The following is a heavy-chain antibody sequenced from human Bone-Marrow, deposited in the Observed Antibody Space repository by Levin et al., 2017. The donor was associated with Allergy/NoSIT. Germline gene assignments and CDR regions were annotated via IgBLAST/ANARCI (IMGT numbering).Heavy chain of an antibody. V-gene: IGHV3-23*01. J-gene: IGHJ6*02. D-gene: IGHD3/OR15-3a*01. Sequence: PGGSLRLSCAASGFSFSTYAMSWVRQAPGKGLEWVSAIIHSSDSTFYADSVKGRFTISRDNSKNTLYLQMNSLRAEDTAIYYCAKENSWTYGGMDGWGQGTTVTVSS. CDR3: AKENSWTYGGMDG. CDR2: IIHSSDST. CDR1: GFSFSTYA.